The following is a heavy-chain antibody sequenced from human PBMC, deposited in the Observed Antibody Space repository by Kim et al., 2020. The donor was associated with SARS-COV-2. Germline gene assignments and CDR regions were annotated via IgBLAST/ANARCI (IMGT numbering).Heavy chain of an antibody. D-gene: IGHD3-3*01. J-gene: IGHJ3*02. CDR3: ARERMGYSIFGVVKVDAFDI. V-gene: IGHV3-48*02. CDR2: ISSSSSTI. Sequence: GGSLRLSCAASGFTFSSYSMNWVRQAPGKGLEWVSYISSSSSTIYYADSVKGRFTISRDNAKNSLYLQMNSLRDEDTAVYYCARERMGYSIFGVVKVDAFDIWGQGTMVTISS. CDR1: GFTFSSYS.